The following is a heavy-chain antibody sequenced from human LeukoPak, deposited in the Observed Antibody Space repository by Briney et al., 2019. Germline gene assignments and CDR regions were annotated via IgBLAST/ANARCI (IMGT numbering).Heavy chain of an antibody. J-gene: IGHJ4*02. V-gene: IGHV1-18*01. D-gene: IGHD5-24*01. CDR1: GYTFTSYG. CDR2: ISAYNGNT. Sequence: ASVKVSCKASGYTFTSYGISWVRQAPGQGLEWMGWISAYNGNTNYAQNLQGRVTMTTDTSTSTAYMDLRSLRSDDTAVYYCVRDPRQDGSLFDYWGQGTLVTVSS. CDR3: VRDPRQDGSLFDY.